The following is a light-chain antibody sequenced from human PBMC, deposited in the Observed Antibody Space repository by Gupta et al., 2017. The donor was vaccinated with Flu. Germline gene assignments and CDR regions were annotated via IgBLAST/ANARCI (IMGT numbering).Light chain of an antibody. CDR3: QKRSNWPPYT. V-gene: IGKV3-11*01. CDR2: DAS. Sequence: EIVLTQSPATLSLSPGERATLSCRASQSVGTYLAWYQQKPGQTPRLLIYDASSGSGTDFTLTISSREPEDFAVYYCQKRSNWPPYTFGQGTRLEI. J-gene: IGKJ2*01. CDR1: QSVGTY.